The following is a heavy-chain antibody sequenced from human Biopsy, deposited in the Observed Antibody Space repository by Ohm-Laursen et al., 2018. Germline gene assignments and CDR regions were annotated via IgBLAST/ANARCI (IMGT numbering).Heavy chain of an antibody. V-gene: IGHV4-30-4*01. D-gene: IGHD3-10*01. Sequence: SQTLSLTCTVSGGSVRSPDHRWNWVRRAPGKGLEWIGNIYYSWTTFYSPSLRGRVTMDLDTSKNQFSLRLRSVTSADTAVYFCARAYFYGVGTSNYFFDSWGQGALVTVPS. CDR1: GGSVRSPDHR. CDR3: ARAYFYGVGTSNYFFDS. CDR2: IYYSWTT. J-gene: IGHJ4*02.